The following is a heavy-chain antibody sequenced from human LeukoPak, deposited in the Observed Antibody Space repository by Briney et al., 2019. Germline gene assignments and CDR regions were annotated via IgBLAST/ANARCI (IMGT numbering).Heavy chain of an antibody. V-gene: IGHV4-59*08. CDR3: ARHGRGYDFDY. D-gene: IGHD1-26*01. CDR1: GGSISSYY. CDR2: IYYSGST. J-gene: IGHJ4*02. Sequence: KPSETLSLNCPVSGGSISSYYWSWIRQPPGKGLEWIGYIYYSGSTNYNPSLKSRVTISIDTSKNQFSLKLSSVLGSVTAVDYGARHGRGYDFDYGGQGTLVTVSS.